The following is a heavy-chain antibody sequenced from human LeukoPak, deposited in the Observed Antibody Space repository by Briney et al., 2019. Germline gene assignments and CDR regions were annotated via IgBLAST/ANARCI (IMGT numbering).Heavy chain of an antibody. CDR2: INPNSGGT. CDR1: GYTFTGYY. CDR3: ARKDYFDY. Sequence: ASVKVSCKASGYTFTGYYMHWVRRAPGQGLEWMGWINPNSGGTNYAQKFQGRVTMTRGTSISTAYMELSRLTSDDTAIYYCARKDYFDYWGQGTLVTVSS. J-gene: IGHJ4*02. V-gene: IGHV1-2*02.